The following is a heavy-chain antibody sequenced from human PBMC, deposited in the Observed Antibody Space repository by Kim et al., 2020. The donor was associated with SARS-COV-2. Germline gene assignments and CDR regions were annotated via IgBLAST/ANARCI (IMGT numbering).Heavy chain of an antibody. CDR3: ARGGMVYALRFDP. Sequence: SETLSLTCTVSGGSISSGGYYWSWIRQHPGKGLEWIGYIYYSGSTYYNPSLKSRVTISVDTSKNQFSLKLSSVTAADTAVYYCARGGMVYALRFDPWGQGTLVPVSS. D-gene: IGHD2-8*01. J-gene: IGHJ5*02. CDR1: GGSISSGGYY. V-gene: IGHV4-31*03. CDR2: IYYSGST.